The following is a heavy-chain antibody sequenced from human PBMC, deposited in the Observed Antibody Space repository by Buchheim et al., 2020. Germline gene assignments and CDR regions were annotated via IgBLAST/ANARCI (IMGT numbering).Heavy chain of an antibody. CDR1: GFTFSSYS. CDR3: ARIGYYYDSSGYFLDY. V-gene: IGHV3-48*01. J-gene: IGHJ4*02. CDR2: ISSSSSTI. D-gene: IGHD3-22*01. Sequence: EVQLVESGGGLVQPGGSLRLSCAASGFTFSSYSMNWVRQAPGKGLEWVSYISSSSSTIYYADSVKGRFTISRDNAKNSQYLQMNSLRAEDTAVYYCARIGYYYDSSGYFLDYWGQGTL.